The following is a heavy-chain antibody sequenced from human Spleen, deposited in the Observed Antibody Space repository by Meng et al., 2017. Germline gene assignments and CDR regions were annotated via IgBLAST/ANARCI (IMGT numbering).Heavy chain of an antibody. Sequence: ASVKVSCKASGYTFTSYDINWVRQATGQGLEWMGWINTKTGNPTYAQGFRGRLVFSLDTSVSTAYLQISGLKADDTAVYYCATDSRSSTSAQLDYWGQGTLVTVSS. CDR1: GYTFTSYD. D-gene: IGHD1-1*01. CDR2: INTKTGNP. CDR3: ATDSRSSTSAQLDY. V-gene: IGHV7-4-1*02. J-gene: IGHJ4*02.